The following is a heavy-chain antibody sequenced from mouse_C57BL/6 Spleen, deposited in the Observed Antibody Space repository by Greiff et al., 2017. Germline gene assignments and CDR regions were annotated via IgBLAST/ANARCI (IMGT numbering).Heavy chain of an antibody. CDR1: GYTFTDHT. J-gene: IGHJ4*01. D-gene: IGHD4-1*01. CDR3: ASPANDNASDY. V-gene: IGHV1-78*01. CDR2: ISPRAGST. Sequence: VQLQQSDAELVKPGASVKISCKVSGYTFTDHTIHWMKQRPEQGLEWIGYISPRAGSTRYNEKFKGKATLTADKSSSTAYMQLTSLTSEDSAVXFGASPANDNASDYWGQGTSVTVAS.